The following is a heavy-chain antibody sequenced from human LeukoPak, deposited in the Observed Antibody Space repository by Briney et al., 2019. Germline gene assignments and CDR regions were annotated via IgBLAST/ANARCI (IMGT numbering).Heavy chain of an antibody. D-gene: IGHD5-12*01. CDR3: TKSRIGFSGQADH. J-gene: IGHJ4*02. V-gene: IGHV3-7*01. CDR1: GFTFSGYY. Sequence: PGGSLRLSCAASGFTFSGYYMAWVRQAPGKGLEWVANIKQDGTEKDYVDSVKGRFTISRDNAKNSLYLQMNSLRAEDTAVYYCTKSRIGFSGQADHWGQGTLVTVSS. CDR2: IKQDGTEK.